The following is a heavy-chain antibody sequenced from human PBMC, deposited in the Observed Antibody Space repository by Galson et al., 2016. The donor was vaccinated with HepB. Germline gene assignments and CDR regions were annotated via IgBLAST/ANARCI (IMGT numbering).Heavy chain of an antibody. CDR2: ISYDGFTK. V-gene: IGHV3-30*09. D-gene: IGHD2-2*01. Sequence: SLRLSCAASGFTFNTYAMHWVRQAPGKGLEWVAVISYDGFTKLYADSVKGRLAISRDNSKNTLYLQMNSRRVEDAAVYYGARDYCSTTTCNVGNYFHMDVWGKGTTVTVSS. CDR1: GFTFNTYA. CDR3: ARDYCSTTTCNVGNYFHMDV. J-gene: IGHJ6*03.